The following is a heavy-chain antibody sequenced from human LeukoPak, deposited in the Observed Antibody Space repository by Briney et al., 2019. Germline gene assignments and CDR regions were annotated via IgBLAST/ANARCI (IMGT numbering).Heavy chain of an antibody. D-gene: IGHD5-12*01. Sequence: PSETLSLTCSVSGVSISTSAYYWGWIRQPPGKGLEWIGTIYHSGTTYYNPSLKSRVTISVDTSKNQFSLKLSSVTAADTAVYYCAREGYSGYGANDFWGQGTRVTVSS. V-gene: IGHV4-39*07. CDR2: IYHSGTT. CDR1: GVSISTSAYY. J-gene: IGHJ4*02. CDR3: AREGYSGYGANDF.